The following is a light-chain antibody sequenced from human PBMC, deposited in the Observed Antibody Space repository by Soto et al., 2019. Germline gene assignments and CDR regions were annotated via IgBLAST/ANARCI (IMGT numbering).Light chain of an antibody. CDR1: QSIGNN. Sequence: EIVMTQSPATLSVSLGERVTLSCRASQSIGNNLAWSQHKPGQAPRLLIYDTSTRATGVPARFSGSRSGTEFTLTINSLQSEDFAVYYCQRYNNWPLTFGGGTKVDIK. CDR3: QRYNNWPLT. V-gene: IGKV3-15*01. CDR2: DTS. J-gene: IGKJ4*01.